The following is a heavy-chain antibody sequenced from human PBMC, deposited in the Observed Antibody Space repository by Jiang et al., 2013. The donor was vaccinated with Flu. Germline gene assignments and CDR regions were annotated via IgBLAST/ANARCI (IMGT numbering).Heavy chain of an antibody. CDR2: INGGNGDR. CDR1: GYTFTSYA. V-gene: IGHV1-3*01. D-gene: IGHD4-17*01. J-gene: IGHJ4*02. CDR3: AREGDYGDYEFDY. Sequence: SGAEVKKPGASVKVSCKTSGYTFTSYALHWVRQAPGQRLEWMGWINGGNGDRRYSQSFQGRVTITRDTSASTAYMEVNSLKFEDTAFYYCAREGDYGDYEFDYWGQGTLVTVSS.